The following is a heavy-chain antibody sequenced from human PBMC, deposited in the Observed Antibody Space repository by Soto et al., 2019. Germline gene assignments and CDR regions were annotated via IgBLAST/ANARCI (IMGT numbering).Heavy chain of an antibody. V-gene: IGHV4-39*01. J-gene: IGHJ6*02. Sequence: SETLSLTCTVSGGSISSSSYYWGWIRQPPGKGLEWIGSIYYSGSTYYNPSLKSRVTISVDTSKNQFSLKLSSVTAADTAVYYCARPFVVPAAMGYYYYGMDVWGQGTTVT. CDR1: GGSISSSSYY. CDR2: IYYSGST. D-gene: IGHD2-2*01. CDR3: ARPFVVPAAMGYYYYGMDV.